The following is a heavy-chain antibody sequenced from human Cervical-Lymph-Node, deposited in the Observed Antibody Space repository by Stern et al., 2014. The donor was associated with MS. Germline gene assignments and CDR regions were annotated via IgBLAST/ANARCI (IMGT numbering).Heavy chain of an antibody. CDR1: GGTFSSYA. Sequence: QMQLVQSGAEVKKPGSSVKVSCKASGGTFSSYAISWVRQAPGHGLEWMGGILPIFGTANYAQKFQGRVTITADESTSTAYMELSSLRSEDTAVYYCARVGGYCSSTSCYADYWGQGTLVTVSS. J-gene: IGHJ4*02. D-gene: IGHD2-2*01. V-gene: IGHV1-69*01. CDR2: ILPIFGTA. CDR3: ARVGGYCSSTSCYADY.